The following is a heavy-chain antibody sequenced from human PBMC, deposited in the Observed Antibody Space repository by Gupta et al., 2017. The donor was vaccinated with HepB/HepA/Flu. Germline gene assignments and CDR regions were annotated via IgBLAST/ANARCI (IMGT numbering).Heavy chain of an antibody. CDR2: INHSGST. CDR1: GGSFSGYY. CDR3: ARVSLKNRCLEWLRQVYYMDV. Sequence: QVQLQQWGAGLLKPSETLSLTCAVYGGSFSGYYWSWIRQPPGKGLEWIGEINHSGSTNYNPSLKSRVPISVDTSKNQFSLKLSSVTAADTAVYYCARVSLKNRCLEWLRQVYYMDVWGKGTTVTVSS. V-gene: IGHV4-34*01. D-gene: IGHD3-3*01. J-gene: IGHJ6*03.